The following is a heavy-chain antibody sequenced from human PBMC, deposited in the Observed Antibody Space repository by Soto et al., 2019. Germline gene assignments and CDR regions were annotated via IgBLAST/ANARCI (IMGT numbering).Heavy chain of an antibody. J-gene: IGHJ4*02. CDR3: AKDYVSPFDC. V-gene: IGHV3-23*01. Sequence: DVQLLESGGGLVQPGGSLRLSCAASGFTFSTYAMSWVRQAPGKGLEWVSAISGSGDITYYADPVKGRFTISRDNSKNTLYLQMNSLGAEDTAVYYCAKDYVSPFDCWGQGTLVTVSS. CDR1: GFTFSTYA. CDR2: ISGSGDIT. D-gene: IGHD3-16*01.